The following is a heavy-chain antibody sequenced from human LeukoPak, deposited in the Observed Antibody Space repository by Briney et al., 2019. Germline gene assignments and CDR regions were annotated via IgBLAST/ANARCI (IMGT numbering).Heavy chain of an antibody. J-gene: IGHJ5*02. Sequence: PSQTLSLTFTVSGGSISSGGYYWSWIRQHPGKGLEWIGYIYYSGSTYYNPSLKSRVTISVDTSKNQFSLKLSSVTAADTAVYYCARVLRGVNWFDPWGQGTLVTVSS. D-gene: IGHD2-8*02. V-gene: IGHV4-31*03. CDR2: IYYSGST. CDR3: ARVLRGVNWFDP. CDR1: GGSISSGGYY.